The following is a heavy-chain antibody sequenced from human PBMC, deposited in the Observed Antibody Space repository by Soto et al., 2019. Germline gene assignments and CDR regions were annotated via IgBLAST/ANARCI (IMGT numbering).Heavy chain of an antibody. V-gene: IGHV2-5*02. J-gene: IGHJ4*02. CDR3: ARLVAAGITYYFDS. Sequence: QITLKESGPTLVKPTQTLTLTCTFSAFSLSTSGVGVGWIRQPPGKALEWLTFIYWDDDKRYSPSLKSRLTITKDTSKNQVVLPMTNMDPVDTATYYCARLVAAGITYYFDSWGQGTLVTVSS. CDR2: IYWDDDK. CDR1: AFSLSTSGVG. D-gene: IGHD2-21*01.